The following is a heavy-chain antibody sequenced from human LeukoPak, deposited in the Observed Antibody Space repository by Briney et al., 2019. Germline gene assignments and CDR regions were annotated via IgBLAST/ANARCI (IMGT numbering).Heavy chain of an antibody. D-gene: IGHD5-18*01. CDR1: GGSISSYY. Sequence: SETLSLACTVSGGSISSYYWNWIRQPAGKGLEWIGRIYTSGSTSYNSSLKSRVTMSVDTSKSQFSLKLSSVTAADTAVYYCARDVGGYNYGYSLDYWGQGTLVSVSS. CDR3: ARDVGGYNYGYSLDY. CDR2: IYTSGST. J-gene: IGHJ4*02. V-gene: IGHV4-4*07.